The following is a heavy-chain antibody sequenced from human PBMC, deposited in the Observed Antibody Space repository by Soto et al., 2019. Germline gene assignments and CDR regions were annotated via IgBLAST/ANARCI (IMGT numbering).Heavy chain of an antibody. Sequence: PSETLSLTCTVSGGSISSSSYYWDWIRQPPGKGLEWIGSIYYSGSTYYNPSLKSRVTISVDTSKNQFSLKLSSVTAADTAVYYCAYFEGSTRKGGYYYYGMDVWGQGTTVTVSS. J-gene: IGHJ6*02. CDR2: IYYSGST. D-gene: IGHD3-16*01. V-gene: IGHV4-39*01. CDR1: GGSISSSSYY. CDR3: AYFEGSTRKGGYYYYGMDV.